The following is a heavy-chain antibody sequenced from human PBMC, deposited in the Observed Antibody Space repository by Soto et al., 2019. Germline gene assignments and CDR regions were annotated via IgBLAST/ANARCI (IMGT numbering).Heavy chain of an antibody. CDR1: GFTFSNYA. D-gene: IGHD6-19*01. CDR3: ANRTSGWYFDY. V-gene: IGHV3-23*01. Sequence: EVQLLESGGNLVQPGGSLRLSCAASGFTFSNYAMSWVRQAPGKGLEWVSVISGSGDSTYYADPVKGRFTISRDNSKNTLYLQMNSLRAEDTAVYYCANRTSGWYFDYWGQGTLVTVSS. CDR2: ISGSGDST. J-gene: IGHJ4*02.